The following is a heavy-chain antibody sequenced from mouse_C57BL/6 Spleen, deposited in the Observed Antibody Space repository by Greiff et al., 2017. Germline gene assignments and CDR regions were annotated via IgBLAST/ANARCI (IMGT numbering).Heavy chain of an antibody. J-gene: IGHJ1*03. CDR2: IWGGGST. V-gene: IGHV2-2*01. Sequence: VKLMESGPGLVQPSQSLSITCTVSGFSLTSYGVHWVRPSPGTGLEWLGVIWGGGSTDYNAAFISRLIISKDNSKSQVFFKMNSLQADDTAIYYCARKDYDWYFDVWGTGTTVTVSS. D-gene: IGHD2-4*01. CDR3: ARKDYDWYFDV. CDR1: GFSLTSYG.